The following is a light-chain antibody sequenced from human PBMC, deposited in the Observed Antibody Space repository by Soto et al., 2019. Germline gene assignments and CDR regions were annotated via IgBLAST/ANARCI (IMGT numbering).Light chain of an antibody. Sequence: DIQMTQSPSSLSASVGDRVTITCQASQDISNYLNWYQQKPGKAPKLLIYDAINLETGLPSRFRGSGSGTDFTVTISSLQPEDIATYYFQRSDNVPLTFGGGTRVEIK. CDR3: QRSDNVPLT. CDR1: QDISNY. CDR2: DAI. V-gene: IGKV1-33*01. J-gene: IGKJ4*01.